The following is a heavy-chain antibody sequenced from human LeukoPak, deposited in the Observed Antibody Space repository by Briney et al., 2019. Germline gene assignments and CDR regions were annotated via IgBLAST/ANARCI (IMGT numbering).Heavy chain of an antibody. D-gene: IGHD6-6*01. V-gene: IGHV4-59*08. CDR1: GASISSYY. CDR2: IYYSGTA. CDR3: EREKSSSSDF. J-gene: IGHJ4*02. Sequence: PSETLSLTCTVSGASISSYYWSWIRQPPGQGLEWIGYIYYSGTAYYNPSLKSRVTISVDTSKNQFSLTLSSVHATDAAIYYCEREKSSSSDFWGQGTVVTVSS.